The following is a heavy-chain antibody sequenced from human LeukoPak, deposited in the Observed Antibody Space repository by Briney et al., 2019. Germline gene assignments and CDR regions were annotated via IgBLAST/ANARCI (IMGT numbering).Heavy chain of an antibody. J-gene: IGHJ5*02. Sequence: TLSLTCTVSGGSIXXGGYYWSWIRQHPGKGLEWIGYIYYSGSTYYNPSLKSRVTISVDTSKNQFSLRLSSVTAADTAVYYCARSALDWFDPWGQGTLVTVSS. CDR2: IYYSGST. CDR1: GGSIXXGGYY. CDR3: ARSALDWFDP. V-gene: IGHV4-31*03.